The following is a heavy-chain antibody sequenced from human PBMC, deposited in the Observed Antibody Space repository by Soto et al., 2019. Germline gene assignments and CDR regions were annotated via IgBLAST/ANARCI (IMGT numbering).Heavy chain of an antibody. CDR1: GYSFTSYW. Sequence: GESMKISCKGSGYSFTSYWISWVRQMPGKGLEWMGRIDPSDSYTNYSPSFQGHVAISADKSISTAYLQWSSLKASDTAMYYCARRAGSSSSSTHYYYYRMDVWGPGTKVTVSS. J-gene: IGHJ6*02. CDR2: IDPSDSYT. V-gene: IGHV5-10-1*01. CDR3: ARRAGSSSSSTHYYYYRMDV. D-gene: IGHD6-6*01.